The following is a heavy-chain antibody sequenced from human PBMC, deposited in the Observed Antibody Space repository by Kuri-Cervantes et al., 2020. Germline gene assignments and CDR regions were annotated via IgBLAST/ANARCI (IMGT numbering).Heavy chain of an antibody. D-gene: IGHD3-9*01. CDR3: ARVHETYDILTGYPSDYPDYYYYMDV. J-gene: IGHJ6*03. CDR2: INHSGST. CDR1: GGSFSGYY. V-gene: IGHV4-34*01. Sequence: SETLSLTCAVYGGSFSGYYWSWIRQSPGKGLEWIGEINHSGSTNYNPSLKSRVTISVDTSKNQFSLKLSSVTAADTAVYYCARVHETYDILTGYPSDYPDYYYYMDVWGKGTTVTVSS.